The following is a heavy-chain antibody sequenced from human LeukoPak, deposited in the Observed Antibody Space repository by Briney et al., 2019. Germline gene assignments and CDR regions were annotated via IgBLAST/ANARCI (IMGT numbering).Heavy chain of an antibody. Sequence: PGGSLRLSCADSGFTFSSYAMTWVRQAPGKGLEWVSTISGASGTTYYADSVKGRFTISRDNSKNTLYLQMNSLRAEDTAVYYCTRIIVEVPGVSDYCDSWGQGTLVTVSS. CDR2: ISGASGTT. J-gene: IGHJ4*02. D-gene: IGHD2-2*01. CDR1: GFTFSSYA. V-gene: IGHV3-23*01. CDR3: TRIIVEVPGVSDYCDS.